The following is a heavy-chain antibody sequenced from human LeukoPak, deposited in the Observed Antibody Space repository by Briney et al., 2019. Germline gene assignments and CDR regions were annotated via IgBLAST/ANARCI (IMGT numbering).Heavy chain of an antibody. CDR2: IYYSGST. Sequence: PSETLSLTCTVSGGSISSGGYYWSWIRQHPGKGLEWIGYIYYSGSTYYNPSLKSRVTISVDTSKNRFSLKLSSVTAADTAVYYCARRSSGWFYDYWGQGTLVTVSS. D-gene: IGHD6-19*01. J-gene: IGHJ4*02. CDR1: GGSISSGGYY. V-gene: IGHV4-31*03. CDR3: ARRSSGWFYDY.